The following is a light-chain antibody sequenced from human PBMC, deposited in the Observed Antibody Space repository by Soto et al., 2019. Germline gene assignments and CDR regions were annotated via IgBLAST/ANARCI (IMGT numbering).Light chain of an antibody. CDR3: QQYDNSPIT. J-gene: IGKJ5*01. CDR1: QSISRSF. V-gene: IGKV3-20*01. Sequence: EIVLTQSPCTLSLHPGERASLSCGASQSISRSFLAWYQQKPGQAPRLLIYGASSRATGIPDRFSGTGSETDFTLTISRLEPEDFAVYYCQQYDNSPITFGQGTRLEIK. CDR2: GAS.